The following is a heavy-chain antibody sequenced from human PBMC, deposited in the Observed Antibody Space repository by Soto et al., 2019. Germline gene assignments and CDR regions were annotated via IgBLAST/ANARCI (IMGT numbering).Heavy chain of an antibody. J-gene: IGHJ4*02. D-gene: IGHD5-18*01. CDR3: AKDRSDADGGYSYGIDY. CDR2: ISYDGSNK. CDR1: GFTFSSYG. V-gene: IGHV3-30*18. Sequence: QVQLVESGGGVVQPGRSLRLSCAASGFTFSSYGMHWVRQAPGKGLEWVAVISYDGSNKYYADSVKGRFTISRDNSKNTLYLQMNSLRAEDTAVYYCAKDRSDADGGYSYGIDYWGQGTLVTVSS.